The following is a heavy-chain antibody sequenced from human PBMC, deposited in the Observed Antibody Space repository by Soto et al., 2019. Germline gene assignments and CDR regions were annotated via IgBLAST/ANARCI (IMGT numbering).Heavy chain of an antibody. J-gene: IGHJ4*02. CDR1: VFTVSNYA. D-gene: IGHD3-3*01. CDR2: ISWPGGST. V-gene: IGHV3-23*01. CDR3: ARDERIGVAGSDN. Sequence: EVQLLESGGGLVQPVWSLRLSCAASVFTVSNYAMTWVRQAAGKGLEWVSSISWPGGSTYYADSVQGRFTISRDNYKNTLFLQMNTLRAEDTALYDCARDERIGVAGSDNCGQGLLVTVTS.